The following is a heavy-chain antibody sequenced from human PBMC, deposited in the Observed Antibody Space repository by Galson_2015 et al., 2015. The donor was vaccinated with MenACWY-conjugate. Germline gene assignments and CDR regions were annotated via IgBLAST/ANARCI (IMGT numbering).Heavy chain of an antibody. CDR3: ARGGYNFGRVFDY. CDR2: ISYNGGDT. J-gene: IGHJ4*02. CDR1: GYTFSNYA. V-gene: IGHV3-30*04. Sequence: SLRLSCAASGYTFSNYAVHWVRQAPGKGLEWVAFISYNGGDTSYADSVKGRFTISRDNSKNTQYLQMSSLRGEDTAVYYCARGGYNFGRVFDYWGQGTLVTVSS. D-gene: IGHD5-18*01.